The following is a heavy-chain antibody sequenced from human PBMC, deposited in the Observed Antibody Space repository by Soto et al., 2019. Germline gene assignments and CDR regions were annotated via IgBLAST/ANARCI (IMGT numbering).Heavy chain of an antibody. CDR2: MSFDGSNK. J-gene: IGHJ6*02. D-gene: IGHD1-1*01. CDR3: AKEFGWELQLTHPYYNSGMDV. V-gene: IGHV3-30*18. CDR1: GFTFRSYG. Sequence: PGGSLRLSCAASGFTFRSYGMHWVRQAPGKGLEWVALMSFDGSNKYYADSVRGRFTISSDNSKSTLYLQMDILRPEDTAVYYCAKEFGWELQLTHPYYNSGMDVWGQGTPVPVSS.